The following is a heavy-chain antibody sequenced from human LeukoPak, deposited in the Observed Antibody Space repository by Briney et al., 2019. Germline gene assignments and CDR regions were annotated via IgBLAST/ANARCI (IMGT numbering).Heavy chain of an antibody. J-gene: IGHJ4*02. V-gene: IGHV3-23*01. Sequence: GGSLRLSCAASGFTFSSSAMSWVRQVPGKGLEWVSAISGSGGSTYYADSVKGRFTISRDNSKNTLYLQMNSLRAEDTAVYYCAKILSGYSYGYGYWGQGTLVTVSS. CDR2: ISGSGGST. CDR3: AKILSGYSYGYGY. D-gene: IGHD5-18*01. CDR1: GFTFSSSA.